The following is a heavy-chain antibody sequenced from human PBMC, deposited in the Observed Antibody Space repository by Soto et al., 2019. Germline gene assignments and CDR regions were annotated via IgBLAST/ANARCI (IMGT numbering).Heavy chain of an antibody. D-gene: IGHD3-3*01. CDR1: GGSISSGGYY. J-gene: IGHJ4*02. Sequence: PSETLSLTCTVSGGSISSGGYYWSWIRQHPGKGLEWIGYIYYSGSTYYNPSLKSRVTISVDTSKNQFSLKLSSVTAADTAVYYCARRPNTYDFWSGFFDYWGQGTLVTVSS. CDR3: ARRPNTYDFWSGFFDY. V-gene: IGHV4-31*03. CDR2: IYYSGST.